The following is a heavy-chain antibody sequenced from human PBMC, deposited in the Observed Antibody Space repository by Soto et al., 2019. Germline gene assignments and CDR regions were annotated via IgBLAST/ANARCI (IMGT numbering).Heavy chain of an antibody. J-gene: IGHJ5*02. D-gene: IGHD5-12*01. V-gene: IGHV4-4*02. CDR2: IYHSGST. CDR1: GGSISSSNW. CDR3: ARMVRLRSWGDGGFDP. Sequence: QVQLQESGPGLVKPSGTLSLTCAVSGGSISSSNWWSWVRQPPGKGLEWIGEIYHSGSTNYNPSLKSRVTISVDKPKNRFSRRLSSVTAADTAVYYCARMVRLRSWGDGGFDPWGQGPLFTVSS.